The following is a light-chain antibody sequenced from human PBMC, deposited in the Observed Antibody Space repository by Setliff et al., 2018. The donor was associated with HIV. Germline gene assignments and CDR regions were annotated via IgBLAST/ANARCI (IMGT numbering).Light chain of an antibody. V-gene: IGLV3-21*03. CDR3: QVWDSSSDHHV. CDR1: NIGSKS. J-gene: IGLJ1*01. Sequence: SYQLTQPPSVSVAPGKTARITCGGNNIGSKSVHWYQQKPGQAPVLVVYVDNDRPSGIPERVSGSNSGNTATLTISRVEAGDEADYYCQVWDSSSDHHVFGTGTKVTVL. CDR2: VDN.